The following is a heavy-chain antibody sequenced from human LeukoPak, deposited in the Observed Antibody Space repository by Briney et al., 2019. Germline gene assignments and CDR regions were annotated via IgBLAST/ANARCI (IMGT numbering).Heavy chain of an antibody. D-gene: IGHD3-3*01. Sequence: PSETLSLTCTVSGGSISSYYWSWIRQPAGKGLEWIGRIYTSGSTNYNPSLKSRVTISVDTSKNQFSLKLSSVTAADTAVYYCARVTDFWSGYNYYYMDVWGKGTTVTVSS. V-gene: IGHV4-4*07. CDR1: GGSISSYY. J-gene: IGHJ6*03. CDR3: ARVTDFWSGYNYYYMDV. CDR2: IYTSGST.